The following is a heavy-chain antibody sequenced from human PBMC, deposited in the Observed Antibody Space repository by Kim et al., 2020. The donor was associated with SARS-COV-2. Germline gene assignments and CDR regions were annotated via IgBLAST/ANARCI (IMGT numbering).Heavy chain of an antibody. CDR2: IYYSGST. J-gene: IGHJ6*02. Sequence: SETLSLTCTVSGGSISSSSYYWGWIRQPPGKGLEWIGSIYYSGSTYYNPSLKSRVTISVDTSKNQFSLKLSSVTAADTAVYYCARHEKAEPWDYYYGMDVWGQGTTVTVSS. D-gene: IGHD6-13*01. CDR3: ARHEKAEPWDYYYGMDV. CDR1: GGSISSSSYY. V-gene: IGHV4-39*01.